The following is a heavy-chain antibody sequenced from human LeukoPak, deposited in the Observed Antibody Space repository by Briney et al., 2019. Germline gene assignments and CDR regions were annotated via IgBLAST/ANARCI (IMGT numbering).Heavy chain of an antibody. Sequence: PGGSLRLSCAASGFTCSSYSMNWVRQAPGKGLEWVSYISSSSSTIYYADSVKGRFTISRDNAKNSLYLQMNSLRAEDTAVYYCARDQMIGLPHNWFDPWGQGTLVTVSS. CDR3: ARDQMIGLPHNWFDP. V-gene: IGHV3-48*01. CDR1: GFTCSSYS. D-gene: IGHD3-22*01. J-gene: IGHJ5*02. CDR2: ISSSSSTI.